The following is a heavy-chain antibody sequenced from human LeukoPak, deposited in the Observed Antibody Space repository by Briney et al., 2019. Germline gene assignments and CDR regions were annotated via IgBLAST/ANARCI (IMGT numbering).Heavy chain of an antibody. CDR3: ARAVSGRKIDY. Sequence: SETLSPTCAVYGGSFSGYYWSWIRQPPGKGLEWIGEINHSGSTNYNPSLKSRVPISVDTSKNQFSLKLSSVTAADTAVYYCARAVSGRKIDYWGQGTLVTVSS. D-gene: IGHD1-26*01. CDR2: INHSGST. J-gene: IGHJ4*02. CDR1: GGSFSGYY. V-gene: IGHV4-34*01.